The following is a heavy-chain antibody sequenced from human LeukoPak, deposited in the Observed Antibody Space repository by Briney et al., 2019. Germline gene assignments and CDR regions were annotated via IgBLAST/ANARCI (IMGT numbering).Heavy chain of an antibody. CDR3: AREGGIYYYYGMDV. J-gene: IGHJ6*02. CDR1: GYTFTSYG. V-gene: IGHV1-18*01. Sequence: GASVKVSCKASGYTFTSYGISWVGQAPGQGLEWMGWISAYNGNTNYAQKLQGRVTTTTDTSTSTAYMELRSLRSDDTAVYYCAREGGIYYYYGMDVWGQGTTVTVSS. D-gene: IGHD1-1*01. CDR2: ISAYNGNT.